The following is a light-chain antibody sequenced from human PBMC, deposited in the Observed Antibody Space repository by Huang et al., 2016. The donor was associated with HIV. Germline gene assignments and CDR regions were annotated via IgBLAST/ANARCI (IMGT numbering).Light chain of an antibody. CDR3: LQDHNYPRT. Sequence: AIQMTQSPSSLSASVGDRVTITCRASQGITEDLAWYQQKPGKAPKLLISGASTLRSGVPSRFSGSGSGTDFTLTISSLQPEYYATYYCLQDHNYPRTFGQGTKVEI. V-gene: IGKV1-6*01. CDR2: GAS. CDR1: QGITED. J-gene: IGKJ1*01.